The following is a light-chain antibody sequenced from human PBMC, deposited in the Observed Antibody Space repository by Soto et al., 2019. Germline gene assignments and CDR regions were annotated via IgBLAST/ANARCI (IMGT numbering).Light chain of an antibody. Sequence: DMHVTQTPSSLSASVGDRVTITCRASQSISTYLNWYQQKPGKAPKLLIYAASSLQSGVPSRFSGSGSGTDFTLTINSLQPEDFGTYYCQESHRDLLSFGPGTKVDI. CDR1: QSISTY. J-gene: IGKJ3*01. CDR2: AAS. V-gene: IGKV1-39*01. CDR3: QESHRDLLS.